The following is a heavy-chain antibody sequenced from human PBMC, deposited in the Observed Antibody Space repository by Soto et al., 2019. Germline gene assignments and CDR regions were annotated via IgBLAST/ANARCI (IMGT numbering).Heavy chain of an antibody. CDR3: ARGIRGLGYGSSTSCPAFYY. CDR2: INHSGST. Sequence: QVQLQQWGAGLLKPSETLSLTCAVYGGSFSGYYWSWIRQPPGKGLEWIGEINHSGSTNYNPSLKGPVTISVDTSKNQFSLKLSSVTAADTAVYYCARGIRGLGYGSSTSCPAFYYWGQGTLVTVSS. J-gene: IGHJ4*02. CDR1: GGSFSGYY. D-gene: IGHD2-2*01. V-gene: IGHV4-34*01.